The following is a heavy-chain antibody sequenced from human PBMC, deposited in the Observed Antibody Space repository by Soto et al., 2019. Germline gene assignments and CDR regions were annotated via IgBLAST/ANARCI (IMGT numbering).Heavy chain of an antibody. V-gene: IGHV1-46*01. CDR2: INPSGGST. CDR3: ARNPVGPNGDQ. CDR1: GYTFTNYY. Sequence: QVQLVQSGAEVRKPGASVKVSCKASGYTFTNYYMYWVRQAPGQGLEWVGLINPSGGSTVYAPKFLGRATVTRDTSTSTVYMELSSLRSEHTAVYYCARNPVGPNGDQWGQGTLVTVSS. D-gene: IGHD1-26*01. J-gene: IGHJ5*02.